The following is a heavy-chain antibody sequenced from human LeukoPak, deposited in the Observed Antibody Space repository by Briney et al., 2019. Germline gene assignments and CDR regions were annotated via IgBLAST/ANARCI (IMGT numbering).Heavy chain of an antibody. J-gene: IGHJ3*02. Sequence: GGSLRLSCAASGFTFSSYWMSWVRQAPGKGLEWVANIKQDGSEKYYVDSVKGRFTISRDNPKNSLYLQMNSLRAEDTALYYCASSYYYDSKGAFDIWGQGTMVTVSS. CDR3: ASSYYYDSKGAFDI. CDR2: IKQDGSEK. V-gene: IGHV3-7*03. CDR1: GFTFSSYW. D-gene: IGHD3-22*01.